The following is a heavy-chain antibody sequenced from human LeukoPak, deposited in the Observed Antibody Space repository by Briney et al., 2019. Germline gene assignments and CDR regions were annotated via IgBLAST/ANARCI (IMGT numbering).Heavy chain of an antibody. Sequence: GGSLRLSCAASGFTFDDYAMHWVRQAPGKGLEWVSGISWNSGSVGYADSVKGRFTISRDNAKNSLYLQMNSLRAEDTALYYCAKDGGEGSLWLGELSNWGQGTLVTVSS. CDR3: AKDGGEGSLWLGELSN. V-gene: IGHV3-9*01. J-gene: IGHJ4*02. CDR1: GFTFDDYA. CDR2: ISWNSGSV. D-gene: IGHD3-10*01.